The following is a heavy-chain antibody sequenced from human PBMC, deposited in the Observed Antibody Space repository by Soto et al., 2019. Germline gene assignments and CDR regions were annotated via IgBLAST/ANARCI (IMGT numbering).Heavy chain of an antibody. CDR1: GFTFSSYA. CDR2: ISGTGGST. V-gene: IGHV3-23*01. Sequence: EVQLSESGGGLVQPGGSLRLSCAASGFTFSSYAISWVRQAPGKGLEWVSAISGTGGSTYYADAVKGRFTISRDNSKDTLYLQMNSLRAEDTAVYYCAKGTMIRGDFDYWGQGTLVTVSS. D-gene: IGHD3-10*01. CDR3: AKGTMIRGDFDY. J-gene: IGHJ4*02.